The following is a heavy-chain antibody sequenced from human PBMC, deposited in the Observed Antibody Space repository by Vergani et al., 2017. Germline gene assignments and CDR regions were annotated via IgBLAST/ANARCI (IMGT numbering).Heavy chain of an antibody. V-gene: IGHV4-34*01. D-gene: IGHD3-22*01. CDR3: ARLPYYYDSSGYYHFDY. CDR1: GGSFSGYY. J-gene: IGHJ4*02. Sequence: QLQESGPGLVKPSETLSLTCTVYGGSFSGYYWSWIRQPPGKGLEWIGEINHSGSTNYNPSLKSRVTISVDTSKNQFSLKLSSVTAADTAVYYCARLPYYYDSSGYYHFDYWGQGTLVTVSS. CDR2: INHSGST.